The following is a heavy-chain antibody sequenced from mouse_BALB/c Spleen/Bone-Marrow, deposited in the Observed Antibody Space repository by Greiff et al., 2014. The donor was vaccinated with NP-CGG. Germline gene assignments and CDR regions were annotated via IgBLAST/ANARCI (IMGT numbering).Heavy chain of an antibody. CDR2: IYPGNVNT. CDR1: GYTFTSYY. V-gene: IGHV1S56*01. D-gene: IGHD2-14*01. Sequence: VQLQESGPELVKPGSSVRISCKDSGYTFTSYYIHWVKQRPGQGLEWIGWIYPGNVNTNYNEKFEDKATLNADKSSSTAYMHLSSLTSEDSAVYFCARGDYYRSPMDYWGQGTPVTVSS. J-gene: IGHJ4*01. CDR3: ARGDYYRSPMDY.